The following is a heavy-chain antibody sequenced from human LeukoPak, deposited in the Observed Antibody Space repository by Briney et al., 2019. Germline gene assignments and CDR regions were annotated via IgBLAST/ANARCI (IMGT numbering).Heavy chain of an antibody. CDR3: ARGAHFWTAYYAGGWFDP. D-gene: IGHD3/OR15-3a*01. V-gene: IGHV3-30*03. Sequence: AGGSLRLSCVASGFTFNNYGMYWVRQAPGKGLEWVAVISYDGSTKYYAVSVKGRFTISRDNSKDTLYLQMNSLRGDDTAVYYCARGAHFWTAYYAGGWFDPWGQGTLVTVSS. CDR2: ISYDGSTK. CDR1: GFTFNNYG. J-gene: IGHJ5*02.